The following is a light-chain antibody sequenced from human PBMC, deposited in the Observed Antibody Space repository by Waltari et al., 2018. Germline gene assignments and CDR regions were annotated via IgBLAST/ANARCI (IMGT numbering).Light chain of an antibody. J-gene: IGKJ3*01. CDR3: QQYNSYSPEFT. CDR1: QSISSW. CDR2: KAS. V-gene: IGKV1-5*03. Sequence: DIQMTQSPSTLSASVGDRVTITCRAIQSISSWLAWYQQKPGKAPKLLIYKASSLESGVPSRFSGSGSGTEFTLTISSLQPDDFATYYCQQYNSYSPEFTFGPGTKVDIK.